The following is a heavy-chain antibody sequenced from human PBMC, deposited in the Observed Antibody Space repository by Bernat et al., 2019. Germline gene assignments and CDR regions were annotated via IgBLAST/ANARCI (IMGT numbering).Heavy chain of an antibody. D-gene: IGHD1-1*01. CDR1: GFTINRYA. V-gene: IGHV3-30*18. CDR2: ISIDGNKK. Sequence: QVQLVESGGGVVQPGRSLRLSCAASGFTINRYAMHWVRQAPGKGLEWVAVISIDGNKKHYAESVEGRFPISRDSSKNTLYLQMNSLRVEDTAVYDCAKEGEGNNWYSFDIWGQGTMVTVSS. J-gene: IGHJ3*02. CDR3: AKEGEGNNWYSFDI.